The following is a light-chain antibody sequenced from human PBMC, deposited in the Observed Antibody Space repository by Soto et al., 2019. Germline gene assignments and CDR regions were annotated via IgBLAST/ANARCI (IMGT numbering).Light chain of an antibody. CDR2: GAS. CDR3: QQYSTSPQT. Sequence: EIVWTQSPGTRSLSPGERAAFSCRAIQSVSISYLAWFQRKPGQAPRLLIYGASSRATGIPDRFSGSGSGTDFTLTISRLEPEDSAVYYCQQYSTSPQTFGQGTKLEIK. CDR1: QSVSISY. J-gene: IGKJ2*01. V-gene: IGKV3-20*01.